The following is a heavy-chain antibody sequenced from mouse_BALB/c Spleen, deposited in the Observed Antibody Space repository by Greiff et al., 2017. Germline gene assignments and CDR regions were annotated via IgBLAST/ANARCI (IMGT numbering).Heavy chain of an antibody. D-gene: IGHD1-1*01. V-gene: IGHV3-2*02. CDR1: GYSITSDYA. Sequence: DVQLQESGPGLVKPSQSLSLTCTVTGYSITSDYAWNWIRQFPGNKLEWMGYISYSGSTSYNPSLKSRISITRDTSKNQFFLQLNSVTTEDTATYYCARWGYYGSSYNFDYWGQGTTLTVSS. J-gene: IGHJ2*01. CDR3: ARWGYYGSSYNFDY. CDR2: ISYSGST.